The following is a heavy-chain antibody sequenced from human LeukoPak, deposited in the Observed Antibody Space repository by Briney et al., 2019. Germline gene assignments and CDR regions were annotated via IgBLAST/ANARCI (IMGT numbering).Heavy chain of an antibody. CDR2: IYSDFRT. CDR1: GFHVITYY. Sequence: GGSLRLSCAASGFHVITYYMNWFRQAPGKGLEWASVIYSDFRTYYADSVKGRFTISRDNSKNTLYLQMNSLRAEDTAVYYCAKEVGAIWFGELSHFDYWGQGTLVTVSS. D-gene: IGHD3-10*01. V-gene: IGHV3-53*01. J-gene: IGHJ4*02. CDR3: AKEVGAIWFGELSHFDY.